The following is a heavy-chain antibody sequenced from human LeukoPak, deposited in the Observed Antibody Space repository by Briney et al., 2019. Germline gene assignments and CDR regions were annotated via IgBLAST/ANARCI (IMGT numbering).Heavy chain of an antibody. CDR1: ADSVSSNSDA. Sequence: SQTLSLTCAISADSVSSNSDAWNWIRQAPSRGLEWLGRTYYRSKWYNDYAVSVKSRITINPDTSKNQFSLQLNSVTPEDTAVYYCARDKRGYYYGSGLNWFDPWGQGTLVTVSS. D-gene: IGHD3-10*01. V-gene: IGHV6-1*01. J-gene: IGHJ5*02. CDR2: TYYRSKWYN. CDR3: ARDKRGYYYGSGLNWFDP.